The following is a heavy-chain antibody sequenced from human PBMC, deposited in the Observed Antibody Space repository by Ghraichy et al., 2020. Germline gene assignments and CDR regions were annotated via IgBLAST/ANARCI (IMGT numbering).Heavy chain of an antibody. J-gene: IGHJ4*02. CDR1: GFTFSSYA. CDR2: ISGSGGST. D-gene: IGHD5/OR15-5a*01. CDR3: AKDFGARTVYDFPFH. Sequence: GGSLRLSCAASGFTFSSYAMSWVRQAPGKGLEWVSAISGSGGSTYYADSVKGRFTISRDNSKNTLYLQMNSLRAEDTALYFCAKDFGARTVYDFPFHWGQGTVVTVSS. V-gene: IGHV3-23*01.